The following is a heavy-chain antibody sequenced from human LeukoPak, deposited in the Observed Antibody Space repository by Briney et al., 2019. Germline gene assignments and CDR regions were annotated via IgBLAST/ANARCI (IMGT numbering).Heavy chain of an antibody. Sequence: SVKVSCKASGGTFSSYTISWVRQAPGQGLEWMGRIIPILGIANYAQKFQGRVTITADKSTSTAYMELSSLRSEDAAVYYCARVCSGGSCYDSGTWGQGTLVTVSS. CDR1: GGTFSSYT. D-gene: IGHD2-15*01. CDR3: ARVCSGGSCYDSGT. V-gene: IGHV1-69*02. J-gene: IGHJ5*02. CDR2: IIPILGIA.